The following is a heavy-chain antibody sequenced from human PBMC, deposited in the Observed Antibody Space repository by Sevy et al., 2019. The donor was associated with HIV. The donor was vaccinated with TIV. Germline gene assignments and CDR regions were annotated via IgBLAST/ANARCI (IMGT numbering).Heavy chain of an antibody. J-gene: IGHJ4*02. CDR2: INEDGSRL. D-gene: IGHD5-18*01. CDR1: GFTFSDSW. Sequence: GGSLRLSCVASGFTFSDSWMIWVRQAPGKGLERIAFINEDGSRLGYVDSVRGRFTISRENTKNSLYLQMNNLRAEDKALYFCARDRAYSAVDYWGQGTLVTVSS. V-gene: IGHV3-7*01. CDR3: ARDRAYSAVDY.